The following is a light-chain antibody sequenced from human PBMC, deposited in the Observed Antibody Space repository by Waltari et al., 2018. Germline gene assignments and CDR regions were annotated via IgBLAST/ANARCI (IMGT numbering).Light chain of an antibody. J-gene: IGKJ3*01. V-gene: IGKV1-17*01. CDR2: GAS. CDR1: QDISTY. Sequence: DIQLTQSPSSLSASAGDRVTITCRASQDISTYLNWYQQKPGKAPKRLIYGASSLESGVPSRFSGSGSGTDFTLTISSLQPEDFATYYCLQYNTNPFTFGPGTKLDIK. CDR3: LQYNTNPFT.